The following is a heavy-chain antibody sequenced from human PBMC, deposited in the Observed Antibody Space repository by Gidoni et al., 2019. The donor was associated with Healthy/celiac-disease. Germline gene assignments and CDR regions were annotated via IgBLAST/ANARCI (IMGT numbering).Heavy chain of an antibody. D-gene: IGHD2-2*01. CDR2: VYYSGST. CDR1: VGSLSSSRYH. J-gene: IGHJ5*02. Sequence: QLLLQESGLRLVKPSETLFVACRVPVGSLSSSRYHWGWIRQPPGKGLEWIGSVYYSGSTYYNPSLKSRINISVDMSKNQFSLKLSSVTAADTAVYYCAREDSVVVPAAGWFDPWGQGTLVTVSS. CDR3: AREDSVVVPAAGWFDP. V-gene: IGHV4-39*02.